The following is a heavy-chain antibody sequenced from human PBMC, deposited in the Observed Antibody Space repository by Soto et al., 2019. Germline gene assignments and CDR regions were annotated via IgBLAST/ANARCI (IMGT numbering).Heavy chain of an antibody. CDR3: ARDQLDIDGGNYYYGMDV. V-gene: IGHV4-34*01. CDR2: IYHSGST. Sequence: SETLSLTCAVYGGSFSGYYCSWVRQPPGKGLEWIGEIYHSGSTNYNPSLKSRVTISVDKSKNQFSLKLSSVTAADTAVYYCARDQLDIDGGNYYYGMDVWGQGPTVTVSS. D-gene: IGHD5-12*01. J-gene: IGHJ6*02. CDR1: GGSFSGYY.